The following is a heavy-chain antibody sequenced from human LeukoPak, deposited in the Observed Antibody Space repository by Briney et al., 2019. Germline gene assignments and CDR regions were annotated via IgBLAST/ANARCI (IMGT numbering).Heavy chain of an antibody. Sequence: ASVKVSCKASGYTFTGYYMHWVRQAPGQGLEWMGRTNPNSGGTNYAQKFRGRVTMTRDTSISTAYMELSRLRSDDTAVYYCARGTIYYYDSSGYYYFDYWGQGTLVTVSS. D-gene: IGHD3-22*01. V-gene: IGHV1-2*06. CDR1: GYTFTGYY. J-gene: IGHJ4*02. CDR2: TNPNSGGT. CDR3: ARGTIYYYDSSGYYYFDY.